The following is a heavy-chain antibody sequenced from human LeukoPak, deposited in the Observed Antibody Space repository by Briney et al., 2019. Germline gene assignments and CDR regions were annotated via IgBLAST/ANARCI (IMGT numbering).Heavy chain of an antibody. Sequence: ASVKVSCKASGYTFTGYYMHWVRQAPGQGLEWMGWINPNSGGTNYAQKFQGRVTITADESTSTAYMELSSLRSEDTAVYYCAGVAGYYYDSSGYFWGQGTLVTVSS. CDR2: INPNSGGT. J-gene: IGHJ4*02. V-gene: IGHV1-2*02. CDR1: GYTFTGYY. D-gene: IGHD3-22*01. CDR3: AGVAGYYYDSSGYF.